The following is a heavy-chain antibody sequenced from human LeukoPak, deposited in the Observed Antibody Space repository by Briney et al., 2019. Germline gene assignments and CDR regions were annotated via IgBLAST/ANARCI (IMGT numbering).Heavy chain of an antibody. CDR1: GGSISRSTYY. D-gene: IGHD5-12*01. Sequence: SETLSLTCTVSGGSISRSTYYWGWIRQPPGKGLEWIGSIYHSGSTYYNPSLKSRVTISVDTFKNQFSLKLSSVTAADTAVYYCARVGYSGYEPYDYWGQGTLVTVSS. CDR2: IYHSGST. CDR3: ARVGYSGYEPYDY. J-gene: IGHJ4*02. V-gene: IGHV4-39*07.